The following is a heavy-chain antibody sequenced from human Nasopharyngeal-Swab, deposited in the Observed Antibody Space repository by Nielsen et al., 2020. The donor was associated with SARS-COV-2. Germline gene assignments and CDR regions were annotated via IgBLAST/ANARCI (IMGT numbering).Heavy chain of an antibody. V-gene: IGHV3-33*01. Sequence: GESLKISCAASGFRFSAYGMHWVRQAPGKGLEWVAMMSFDGNYAGYTYSAQGRFTISRDNSKNTLYLQMNSLRAEDTAVYYCIAAAGTGSFDYWGQGTLVTVSS. D-gene: IGHD6-13*01. CDR3: IAAAGTGSFDY. CDR2: MSFDGNYA. J-gene: IGHJ4*02. CDR1: GFRFSAYG.